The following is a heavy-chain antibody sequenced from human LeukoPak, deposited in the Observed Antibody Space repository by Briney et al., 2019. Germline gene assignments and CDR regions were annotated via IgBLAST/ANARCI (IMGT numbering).Heavy chain of an antibody. V-gene: IGHV1-18*01. D-gene: IGHD2-15*01. J-gene: IGHJ5*02. CDR1: VYTFTSYG. CDR3: ARGYCSGGSCYRNWFDP. CDR2: ISAYNGNT. Sequence: GASVKVSFTASVYTFTSYGISWVRQAPGQGLEWMGWISAYNGNTNYAQKLQGRVTMTTDTSTSTAYMELRSLRSDDTAVYYCARGYCSGGSCYRNWFDPGGQGTLVTVSS.